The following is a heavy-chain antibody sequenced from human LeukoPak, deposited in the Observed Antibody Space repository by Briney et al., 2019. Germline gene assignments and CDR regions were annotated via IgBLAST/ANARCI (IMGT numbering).Heavy chain of an antibody. D-gene: IGHD4-17*01. J-gene: IGHJ3*02. CDR3: VRSEDYGDYVPPGAFDI. CDR2: IYYSGST. CDR1: GGSIRSYY. Sequence: PSETLSLTCTVSGGSIRSYYWSWIRQPPGEGMEWIGYIYYSGSTIYNPSIKSRVTISVDTSKNQFSLKLSSVTAADTAVYYCVRSEDYGDYVPPGAFDIWGQGTMVTVSS. V-gene: IGHV4-59*01.